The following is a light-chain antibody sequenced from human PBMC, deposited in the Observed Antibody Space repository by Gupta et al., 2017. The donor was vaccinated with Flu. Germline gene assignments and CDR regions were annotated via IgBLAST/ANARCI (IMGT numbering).Light chain of an antibody. CDR2: DDS. CDR1: DIGTKS. J-gene: IGLJ1*01. CDR3: QVWDSSTDLFYV. V-gene: IGLV3-21*02. Sequence: SYVLTQAPSVSVAPGQTARIPCGGNDIGTKSVHWYQQKPGQAPVLVVYDDSDRPSGIPERFSGSNSGNTATLTISRVEAGEEADYYCQVWDSSTDLFYVFGSGTKVTVL.